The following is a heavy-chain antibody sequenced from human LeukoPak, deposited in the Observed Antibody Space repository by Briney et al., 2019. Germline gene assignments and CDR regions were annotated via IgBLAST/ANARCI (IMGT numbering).Heavy chain of an antibody. Sequence: GGSLRLSCAASGFTFSSYGMNWVRQASGKGLEWVSGISASGGRTFYADSVKGRFTISRDNSKNTLYLQMNSLRAEDTAVYYCAKEQTTVIPPAFDCWGQGTLVTVSS. CDR1: GFTFSSYG. CDR2: ISASGGRT. D-gene: IGHD4-23*01. V-gene: IGHV3-23*01. CDR3: AKEQTTVIPPAFDC. J-gene: IGHJ4*02.